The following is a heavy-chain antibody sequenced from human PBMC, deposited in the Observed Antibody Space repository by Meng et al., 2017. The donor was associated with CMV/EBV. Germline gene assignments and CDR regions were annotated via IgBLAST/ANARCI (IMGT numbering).Heavy chain of an antibody. CDR2: INSDGSST. Sequence: GESLKISCAASGFTFSSYWMHWVRQAPGKGLVWVSRINSDGSSTSYADSVKGRFTISRDNAKNTLYLQMNSLRAEDTAVYHCARGGGDYSGYDWEADYWGQGTLVTVSS. J-gene: IGHJ4*02. V-gene: IGHV3-74*01. D-gene: IGHD5-12*01. CDR1: GFTFSSYW. CDR3: ARGGGDYSGYDWEADY.